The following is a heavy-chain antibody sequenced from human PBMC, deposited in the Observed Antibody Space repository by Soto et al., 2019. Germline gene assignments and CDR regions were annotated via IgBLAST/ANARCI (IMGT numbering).Heavy chain of an antibody. D-gene: IGHD6-13*01. J-gene: IGHJ4*02. Sequence: GGSLRLSCAASGFTFSSYWMSWVRQAPGKGLEWVANIKQDGSEKYYVDSVKGRFTISRDNAKNSLYLQMNSLRAEDTAVYYCARDLRSSSWYEKYYFDYWGQGTLVTVSS. CDR2: IKQDGSEK. CDR3: ARDLRSSSWYEKYYFDY. V-gene: IGHV3-7*01. CDR1: GFTFSSYW.